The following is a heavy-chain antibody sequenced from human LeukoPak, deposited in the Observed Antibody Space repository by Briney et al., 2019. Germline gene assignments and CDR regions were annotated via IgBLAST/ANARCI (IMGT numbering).Heavy chain of an antibody. CDR1: GFSFSSYA. J-gene: IGHJ5*01. CDR3: AKDTNVVVMVGATYDS. Sequence: GGSLRLSCATSGFSFSSYAMTWVRQGPGKGLEWVSSISGNGGGTYSANSVKGRLTISRDNSKNTLYLQMHSLRAEDTAVYYCAKDTNVVVMVGATYDSWGQGTLVTVSS. CDR2: ISGNGGGT. D-gene: IGHD2-15*01. V-gene: IGHV3-23*01.